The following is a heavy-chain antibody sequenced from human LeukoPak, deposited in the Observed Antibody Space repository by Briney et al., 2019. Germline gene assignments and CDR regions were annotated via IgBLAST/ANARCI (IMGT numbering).Heavy chain of an antibody. D-gene: IGHD2-15*01. J-gene: IGHJ4*02. CDR2: IYYSGST. V-gene: IGHV4-59*08. CDR1: GGSISSYY. Sequence: SETLSLTCTVSGGSISSYYWSWIRQSPGRGLEWIGYIYYSGSTNYNPSLESRVTISIDTSKNQFSLILNSVTAADTAVYYCARRYCSGGGCYPRHFDFWGQGILVTVSS. CDR3: ARRYCSGGGCYPRHFDF.